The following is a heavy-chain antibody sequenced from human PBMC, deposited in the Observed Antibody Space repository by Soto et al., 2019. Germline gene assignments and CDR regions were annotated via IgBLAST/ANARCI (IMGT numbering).Heavy chain of an antibody. J-gene: IGHJ5*02. CDR1: GGSFSGYY. D-gene: IGHD6-19*01. CDR2: INHSGST. CDR3: ARARVVQYSSGWYPRAPIYNWFDP. V-gene: IGHV4-34*01. Sequence: QVQLQQWGAGLLKPSETLSLTCAVYGGSFSGYYWSWIRQPPGKGLEWIGEINHSGSTNYNPSLKSRVTISVDTSKNQFSLKLSSVTAADTAVYYCARARVVQYSSGWYPRAPIYNWFDPWGQGTLVTVSS.